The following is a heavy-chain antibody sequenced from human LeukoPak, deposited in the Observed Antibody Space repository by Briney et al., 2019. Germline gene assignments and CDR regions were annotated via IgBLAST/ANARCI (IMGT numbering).Heavy chain of an antibody. D-gene: IGHD1-1*01. V-gene: IGHV3-49*04. CDR1: GFSFSSYL. Sequence: GGSLRLSCEASGFSFSSYLMSWVRQAPGKGLEWIGFIRSSIYGGTPKAAASVKGRFIFSRDDSKGVAYLRMNSLKTDDTAVYYCSREWGNGNDLRPDSWGQGTLVTVSS. CDR2: IRSSIYGGTP. J-gene: IGHJ4*02. CDR3: SREWGNGNDLRPDS.